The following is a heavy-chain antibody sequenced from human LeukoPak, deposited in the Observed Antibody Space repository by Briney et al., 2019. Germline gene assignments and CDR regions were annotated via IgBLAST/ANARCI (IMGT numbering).Heavy chain of an antibody. J-gene: IGHJ4*02. V-gene: IGHV3-11*04. Sequence: PGGSLRLSCAASGFTFSDYYMSWIRQAPGKGLEWVSYISSSGSTIYYADSVKGRFTISRDNAKNSLYLQMNSLRAEDTAVYYCARDRRSGSYNDDFDYWGQGTLVTVSS. CDR3: ARDRRSGSYNDDFDY. D-gene: IGHD1-26*01. CDR1: GFTFSDYY. CDR2: ISSSGSTI.